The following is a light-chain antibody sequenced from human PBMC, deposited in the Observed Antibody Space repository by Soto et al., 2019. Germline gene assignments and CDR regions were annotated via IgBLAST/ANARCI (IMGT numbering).Light chain of an antibody. V-gene: IGLV1-40*01. CDR3: QSYDSSLSGWV. CDR2: GNS. CDR1: SSNIGAGYD. J-gene: IGLJ3*02. Sequence: QSVLTQPPSVSGAPGQRVTISCTGSSSNIGAGYDVHWYQQLPGTAPKLLIYGNSNRPSGVPDRFSGSMSGTSAFLAITGLRAEDEADYYCQSYDSSLSGWVFGGGTKLTVL.